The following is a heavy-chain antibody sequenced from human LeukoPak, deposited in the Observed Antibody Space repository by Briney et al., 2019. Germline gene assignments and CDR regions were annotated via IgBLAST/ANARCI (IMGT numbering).Heavy chain of an antibody. Sequence: WVTLSCKASGGTFSSYGVSWVRQAPGQRLEWLGRIIPMFDITNYAQKFQGRVTVTADKATNTAYMELSSLISEDTAVYYCARDSSAAGSGGLFDPWGQGTQVTVS. CDR3: ARDSSAAGSGGLFDP. D-gene: IGHD6-13*01. CDR1: GGTFSSYG. V-gene: IGHV1-69*04. CDR2: IIPMFDIT. J-gene: IGHJ5*02.